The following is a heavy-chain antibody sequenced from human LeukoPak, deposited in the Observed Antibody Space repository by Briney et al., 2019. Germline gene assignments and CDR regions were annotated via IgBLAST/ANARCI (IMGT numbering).Heavy chain of an antibody. CDR3: ARDHGIQLWFTDY. V-gene: IGHV3-23*01. J-gene: IGHJ4*02. CDR2: ISGSADST. D-gene: IGHD5-18*01. CDR1: GLTFSNYV. Sequence: PGGSLRLSCAASGLTFSNYVMSWVRQAPGKGLEWVSAISGSADSTYYADSVKGRFTISRDNSKNTLYLQMNSLRAEDTAVYYCARDHGIQLWFTDYWGQGTLVTVSS.